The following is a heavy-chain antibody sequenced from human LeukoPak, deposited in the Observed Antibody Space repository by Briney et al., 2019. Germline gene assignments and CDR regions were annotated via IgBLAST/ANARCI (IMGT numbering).Heavy chain of an antibody. CDR3: ARYMYYFDY. Sequence: GGSLRLSCAASGFTFSSYGMHWVRQAPGKGLEWVAVIWYDGSNKYYADSVKGRFTISRDNAKNSLYLQMNSLRAEDTAVYYCARYMYYFDYWGQGTLVTVSS. D-gene: IGHD3-10*02. CDR2: IWYDGSNK. CDR1: GFTFSSYG. V-gene: IGHV3-33*01. J-gene: IGHJ4*02.